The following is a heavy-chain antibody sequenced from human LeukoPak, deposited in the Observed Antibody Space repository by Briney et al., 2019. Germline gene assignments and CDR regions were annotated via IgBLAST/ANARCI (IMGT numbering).Heavy chain of an antibody. CDR3: ARGIAAAGMGY. Sequence: GGSLRLSCAASGFIFSSYGMHWVRQAPGKGLEWVAFIRYDGSKKYYADSVKGRFTISRDNSKNTLYLQMNSLRAEDTAVYYCARGIAAAGMGYWGQGTLVTVSS. J-gene: IGHJ4*02. V-gene: IGHV3-30*02. D-gene: IGHD6-13*01. CDR2: IRYDGSKK. CDR1: GFIFSSYG.